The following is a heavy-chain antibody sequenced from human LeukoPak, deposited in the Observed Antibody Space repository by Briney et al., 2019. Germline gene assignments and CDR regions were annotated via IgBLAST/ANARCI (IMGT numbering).Heavy chain of an antibody. CDR2: TSSSSSYI. J-gene: IGHJ6*03. Sequence: GGSLRLSCAASGFTFSSYSMNWVRQAPGKGLEWVSSTSSSSSYIYYADSVKGRFTISRDNAKNSLYLQMNSLRAEDTAVYYCARVRKDIQSMVRGQNYYYYYMDVWGKGTTVTISS. D-gene: IGHD3-10*01. CDR3: ARVRKDIQSMVRGQNYYYYYMDV. V-gene: IGHV3-21*01. CDR1: GFTFSSYS.